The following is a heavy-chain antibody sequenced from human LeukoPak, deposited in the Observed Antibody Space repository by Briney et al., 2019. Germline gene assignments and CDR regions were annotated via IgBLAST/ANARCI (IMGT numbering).Heavy chain of an antibody. J-gene: IGHJ4*02. CDR2: FYTSGST. CDR3: ARGRDGYNFLNRGEYYYFDY. D-gene: IGHD5-24*01. Sequence: QASETLSLTCTVSGGSISSGTYYWSWIRQPAGKGLEWIGRFYTSGSTNYNPSLKSRVTISVDTSKNQFSLKLSSVTAADTAVYYCARGRDGYNFLNRGEYYYFDYWGQGTLVTVSS. CDR1: GGSISSGTYY. V-gene: IGHV4-61*02.